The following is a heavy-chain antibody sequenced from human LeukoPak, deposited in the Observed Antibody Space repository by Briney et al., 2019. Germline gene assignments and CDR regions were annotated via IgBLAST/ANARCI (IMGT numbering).Heavy chain of an antibody. Sequence: PSETLSLTCTVSGGSISSGGYFWSWIRQHPGKGLEWIAYIYYSGSTYYNPSLKSRITISVDTSKNQFSLKLSSVTAADTAVYYCAREGYYASGTSFGYWGQGTLVTVSS. CDR2: IYYSGST. CDR3: AREGYYASGTSFGY. V-gene: IGHV4-31*03. J-gene: IGHJ4*02. D-gene: IGHD3-10*01. CDR1: GGSISSGGYF.